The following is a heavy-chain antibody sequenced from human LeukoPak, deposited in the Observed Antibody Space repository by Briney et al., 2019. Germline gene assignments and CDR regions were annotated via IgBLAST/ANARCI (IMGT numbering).Heavy chain of an antibody. V-gene: IGHV1-69*04. CDR1: GGTFSSYA. CDR2: IIPIFGIA. J-gene: IGHJ6*02. D-gene: IGHD1-1*01. CDR3: ARDSRTTDYYCYGMDV. Sequence: SVKVSCKASGGTFSSYAISWVRQAPGQGLEWMGRIIPIFGIANYAQKFQGRVTITADKSTSTAYMELSSLRSEDTAVYYCARDSRTTDYYCYGMDVWGQGTTVTVSS.